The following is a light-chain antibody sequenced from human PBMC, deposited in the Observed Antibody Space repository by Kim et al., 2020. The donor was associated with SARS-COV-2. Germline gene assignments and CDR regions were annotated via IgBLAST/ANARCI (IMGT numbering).Light chain of an antibody. J-gene: IGKJ2*03. CDR2: WAS. CDR1: QTVLSNSNNKNY. V-gene: IGKV4-1*01. CDR3: QQYYSTPPS. Sequence: RATLNCKSGQTVLSNSNNKNYLAWCKQKPGQAPKLPIYWASIRESGVSNRFSGSGSETDFTLTVSSLQAEDVAVYYCQQYYSTPPSFGQGTKLEI.